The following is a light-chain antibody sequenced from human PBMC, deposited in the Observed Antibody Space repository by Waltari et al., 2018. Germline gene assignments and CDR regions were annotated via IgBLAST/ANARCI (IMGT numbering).Light chain of an antibody. J-gene: IGKJ1*01. V-gene: IGKV3-20*01. CDR3: QQYGSSPLA. CDR1: QSVSRSY. Sequence: EIVLTQSPGTLSLSPGERATLSCRASQSVSRSYLAWDQQKPGQAPRLLIYGASSRGTGIPDRFSGSGSGTDFTLTISRLEPEDFALYFCQQYGSSPLAFGQGTKVEIK. CDR2: GAS.